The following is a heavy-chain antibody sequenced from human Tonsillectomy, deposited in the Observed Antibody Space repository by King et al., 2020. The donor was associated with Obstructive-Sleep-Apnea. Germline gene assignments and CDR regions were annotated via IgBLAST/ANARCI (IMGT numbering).Heavy chain of an antibody. D-gene: IGHD4-17*01. CDR1: GGSITSSAW. J-gene: IGHJ4*02. V-gene: IGHV4-4*02. Sequence: VQLQESGPGLVKPSGTLSLTCAVSGGSITSSAWWTWVRQPPGKGLEWIGQIYHSGTTNYNPSLKSRVTMSVDKSKKQFSLKLSSVTAADTAVYYCARTTYGDYALDYWGQGTLVSVSS. CDR3: ARTTYGDYALDY. CDR2: IYHSGTT.